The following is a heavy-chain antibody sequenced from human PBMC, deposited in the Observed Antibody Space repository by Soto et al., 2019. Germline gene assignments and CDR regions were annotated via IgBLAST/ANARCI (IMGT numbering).Heavy chain of an antibody. CDR2: MKGDGSKE. V-gene: IGHV3-7*01. D-gene: IGHD4-17*01. J-gene: IGHJ3*02. Sequence: VQLVESGGGLVQPGGSLRLSCLASGFTFSTSWMTWVRQAPGKGLEWVANMKGDGSKENYVDSVKGRFTISRDNAKNSLSLQMNSLRDEDTALYYCARDLNYGVSTVYYDVCDTWGQWTMVTVSP. CDR1: GFTFSTSW. CDR3: ARDLNYGVSTVYYDVCDT.